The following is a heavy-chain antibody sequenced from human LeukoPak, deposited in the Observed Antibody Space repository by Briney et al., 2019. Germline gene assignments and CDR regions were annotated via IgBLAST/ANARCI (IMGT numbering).Heavy chain of an antibody. V-gene: IGHV1-46*01. CDR3: ARDRSGWYGYFQH. CDR2: INPSGGST. J-gene: IGHJ1*01. Sequence: GASVKVSCKASGYTFTSYYMHWVRQAPGQGLEWMGIINPSGGSTSYAQKFQGRVTMTRDMSTSTVYMELSSLRSEDTAVYYCARDRSGWYGYFQHWGQGTLVTVSS. CDR1: GYTFTSYY. D-gene: IGHD6-19*01.